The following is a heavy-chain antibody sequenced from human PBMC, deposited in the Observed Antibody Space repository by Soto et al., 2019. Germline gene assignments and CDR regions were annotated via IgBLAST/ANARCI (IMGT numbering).Heavy chain of an antibody. CDR2: ISTDSTYT. V-gene: IGHV3-11*06. D-gene: IGHD1-1*01. CDR1: GFTFSDYY. J-gene: IGHJ4*02. CDR3: ARIPGNTYYFDY. Sequence: GGSLRLSCAASGFTFSDYYMSWIRQAPGKGLEWISYISTDSTYTNYADSVKGRFSVSRDDAKNSVYLHMDSLRVEDTAVYYCARIPGNTYYFDYWGLGTLVTVSS.